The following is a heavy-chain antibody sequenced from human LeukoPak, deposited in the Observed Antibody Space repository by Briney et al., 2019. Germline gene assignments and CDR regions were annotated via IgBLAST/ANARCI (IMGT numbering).Heavy chain of an antibody. CDR3: AKDDSYDSSGYHDPFGDY. CDR1: GFTFSSYG. V-gene: IGHV3-23*01. D-gene: IGHD3-22*01. J-gene: IGHJ4*02. CDR2: ISGSGGST. Sequence: GGSLRLSXAASGFTFSSYGMHWVGQAPGKGLEWVSAISGSGGSTYYADSVKGRFTISRDNSKNTLYLQMNSLRAEDTAVYYCAKDDSYDSSGYHDPFGDYWGQGTLVTVSS.